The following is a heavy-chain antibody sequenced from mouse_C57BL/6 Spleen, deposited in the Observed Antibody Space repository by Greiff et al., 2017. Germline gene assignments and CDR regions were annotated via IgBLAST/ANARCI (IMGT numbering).Heavy chain of an antibody. CDR3: TPAQATAWFAY. D-gene: IGHD3-2*02. CDR1: GFNIKDDY. Sequence: VQLQQSGAELVRPGASVKLSCTASGFNIKDDYMHWVKQRPEQGLEWIGWIDPENGDTEYASKFQGKATITADTSSNTAYLQLSSLTSEDTAVYYCTPAQATAWFAYWGQGTLVTVSA. V-gene: IGHV14-4*01. CDR2: IDPENGDT. J-gene: IGHJ3*01.